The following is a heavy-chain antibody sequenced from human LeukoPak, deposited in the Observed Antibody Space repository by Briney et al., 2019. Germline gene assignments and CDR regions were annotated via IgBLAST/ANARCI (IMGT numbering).Heavy chain of an antibody. CDR1: GFTFSSYA. Sequence: GGSLRLSCAASGFTFSSYAMSWVRQAPGKGLEWVSAISGSGGSTYYADYVKGRFTISRDNSKNSLYLQMNSLGGDDTAIYYCATYNSVNAREFQYWGQGTLVTVPS. V-gene: IGHV3-23*01. D-gene: IGHD5/OR15-5a*01. J-gene: IGHJ1*01. CDR2: ISGSGGST. CDR3: ATYNSVNAREFQY.